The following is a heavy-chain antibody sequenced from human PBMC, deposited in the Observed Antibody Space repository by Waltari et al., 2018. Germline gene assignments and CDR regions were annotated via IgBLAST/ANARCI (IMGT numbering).Heavy chain of an antibody. CDR3: ARDYYGSGSYLSGQGWFDP. CDR2: ISSSGITI. Sequence: EVQLVESGGGLVQPGGSLRLSCAASGFTFSSYEMNWVRQAPGTGREWVSYISSSGITIYYADSVKGRFTISRDNAKNSLYLQMNSLRAEDTAVYYCARDYYGSGSYLSGQGWFDPWGQGTLVTVSS. CDR1: GFTFSSYE. V-gene: IGHV3-48*03. D-gene: IGHD3-10*01. J-gene: IGHJ5*02.